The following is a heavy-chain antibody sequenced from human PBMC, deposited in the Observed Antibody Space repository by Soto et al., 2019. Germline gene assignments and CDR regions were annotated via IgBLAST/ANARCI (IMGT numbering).Heavy chain of an antibody. Sequence: GGSLRLSCTASGFTLNTHWMHWVRQAPEKGLVWVSRIYFDGITTNYADSVKGRLTVSRDNAKNTVYLHVNTLRDEDTAVYYCARGCAMGVDYWGQGTLVTVSS. J-gene: IGHJ4*02. CDR1: GFTLNTHW. CDR3: ARGCAMGVDY. CDR2: IYFDGITT. D-gene: IGHD1-26*01. V-gene: IGHV3-74*01.